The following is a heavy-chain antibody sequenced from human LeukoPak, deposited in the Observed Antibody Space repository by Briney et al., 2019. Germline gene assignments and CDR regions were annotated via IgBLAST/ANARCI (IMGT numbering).Heavy chain of an antibody. J-gene: IGHJ6*03. CDR1: GYTFTSYD. CDR2: MNPNSGNT. CDR3: AGGPNSSPSYYYYMDV. Sequence: ASVKVSCKASGYTFTSYDINWVRQATGQGLEWIGWMNPNSGNTGYAQKFQGRVTITRNTSISTAYMELSSLRSEDTAVYYCAGGPNSSPSYYYYMDVWGKGTTVTVSS. D-gene: IGHD6-13*01. V-gene: IGHV1-8*03.